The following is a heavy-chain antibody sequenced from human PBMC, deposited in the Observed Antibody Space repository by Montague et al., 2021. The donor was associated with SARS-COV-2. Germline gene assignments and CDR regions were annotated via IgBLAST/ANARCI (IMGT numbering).Heavy chain of an antibody. V-gene: IGHV4-38-2*02. J-gene: IGHJ6*02. Sequence: SETLSLTCTASGYSITHAYYWGWIRQPPGKGLEWIGNIWHGGSTYYNPSLKSRVTISVDTSNNQFSLKLTSVTAADTAVYYCARTSQYCTPTNCYLPNAMDVWGQGTTATVSS. D-gene: IGHD2-8*01. CDR2: IWHGGST. CDR3: ARTSQYCTPTNCYLPNAMDV. CDR1: GYSITHAYY.